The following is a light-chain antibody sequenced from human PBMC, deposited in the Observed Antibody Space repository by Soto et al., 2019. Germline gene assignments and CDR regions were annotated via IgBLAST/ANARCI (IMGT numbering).Light chain of an antibody. Sequence: QSVLTQPPSASGSPGQSVTISCTGTKNDIGVYDFVSWYQHHPGKAPRLIIYEVVQRPSGVPDRFSGSKSGNTAPLTVSGLQAADEADYCCKSYAGSNTYVFGSGTKV. CDR1: KNDIGVYDF. V-gene: IGLV2-8*01. CDR3: KSYAGSNTYV. CDR2: EVV. J-gene: IGLJ1*01.